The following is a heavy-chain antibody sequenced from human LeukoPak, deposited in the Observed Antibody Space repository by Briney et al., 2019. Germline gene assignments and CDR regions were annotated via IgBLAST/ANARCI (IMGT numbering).Heavy chain of an antibody. CDR2: IQYEGSNK. J-gene: IGHJ4*02. CDR1: GFTFSSYS. Sequence: GGSLRLSCAASGFTFSSYSMNWVRQAPGKGLEWVAFIQYEGSNKYYADSVKGRFTISRDNSKNTLYLQMNSLRAEDTAVYYCAKDWYYDFWSGYYGVDYWGQGTLVTVSS. CDR3: AKDWYYDFWSGYYGVDY. V-gene: IGHV3-30*02. D-gene: IGHD3-3*01.